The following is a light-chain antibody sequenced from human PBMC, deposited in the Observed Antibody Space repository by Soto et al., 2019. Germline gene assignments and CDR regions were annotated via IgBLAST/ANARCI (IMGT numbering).Light chain of an antibody. CDR1: QSVSSY. J-gene: IGKJ4*01. CDR3: QQRSN. CDR2: DAS. Sequence: EIVLTQSPATLSLSPWERATLSCRASQSVSSYLAWYQQKPGQAPRLLIYDASNRATGIPARFSGSGSGTDFTLTISSLEPEDFAVYYCQQRSNFGGGTKVEIK. V-gene: IGKV3-11*01.